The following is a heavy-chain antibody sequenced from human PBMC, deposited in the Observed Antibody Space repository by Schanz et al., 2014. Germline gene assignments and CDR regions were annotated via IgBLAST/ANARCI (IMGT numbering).Heavy chain of an antibody. CDR3: ARGGQGFGEPHQRLFEY. CDR1: GASVSSDNW. CDR2: IYDSGNT. Sequence: QVQLEESGAGLVKPSGTLSLTCAVSGASVSSDNWWNWVRQPPGKGLEWIGEIYDSGNTNYNPSLEIRVTMSLDDSKTQFSLHLPSVTAADTAVYYCARGGQGFGEPHQRLFEYWGPGTLVTVSS. V-gene: IGHV4-4*02. J-gene: IGHJ4*02. D-gene: IGHD3-10*01.